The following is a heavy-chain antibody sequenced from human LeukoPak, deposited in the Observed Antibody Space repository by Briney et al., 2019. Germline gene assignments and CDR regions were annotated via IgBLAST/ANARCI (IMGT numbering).Heavy chain of an antibody. CDR3: ARSSSIAARPSDY. Sequence: PGGSLRLSCAASGFTFSSYAMSWVRQAPGQRLEWMGWINAGNGNTKYSQKFQGRVTITRDTSASTAYMELSSLRSEDTAVYYCARSSSIAARPSDYWGRGTLVTVSS. J-gene: IGHJ4*02. CDR1: GFTFSSYA. CDR2: INAGNGNT. D-gene: IGHD6-6*01. V-gene: IGHV1-3*01.